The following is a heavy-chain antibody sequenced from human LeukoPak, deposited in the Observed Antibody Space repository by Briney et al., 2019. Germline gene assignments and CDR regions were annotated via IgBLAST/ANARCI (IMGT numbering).Heavy chain of an antibody. D-gene: IGHD3-10*01. CDR1: GFTFSSYS. CDR3: ARVSYYGSGRTRRGENYYYGMDV. CDR2: ISSSSSTI. J-gene: IGHJ6*02. V-gene: IGHV3-48*04. Sequence: QPGGSLRLSCAASGFTFSSYSMNWVRQAPGKGLEWVSYISSSSSTIYYADSVKGRFTISRDNAKNSLYLQMNSLRAEDTAVYYCARVSYYGSGRTRRGENYYYGMDVWGQGTTVTVSS.